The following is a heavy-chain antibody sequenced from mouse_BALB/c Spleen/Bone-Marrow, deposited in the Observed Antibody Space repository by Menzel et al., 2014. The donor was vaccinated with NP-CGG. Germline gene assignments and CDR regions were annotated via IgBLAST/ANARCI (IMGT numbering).Heavy chain of an antibody. CDR1: GYTFPSYT. J-gene: IGHJ4*01. CDR2: INPSSGYA. Sequence: VHLVESGAELARPGASVKMSCTASGYTFPSYTIHWVKQGPGQGLEWIGYINPSSGYANYNQNFKDKATLTADKSSSTDYMQLSSLTSEDSAVFYCARGGLRLPYAMDYWGQGTSVTVSS. V-gene: IGHV1-4*01. CDR3: ARGGLRLPYAMDY. D-gene: IGHD1-2*01.